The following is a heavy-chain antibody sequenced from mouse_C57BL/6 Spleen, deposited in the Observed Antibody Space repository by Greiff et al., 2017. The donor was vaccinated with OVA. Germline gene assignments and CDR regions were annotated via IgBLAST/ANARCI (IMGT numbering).Heavy chain of an antibody. CDR1: GFTFSDYG. J-gene: IGHJ2*01. CDR3: ASLDSLGYEDY. CDR2: ISSGSSTI. Sequence: EVMLVESGGGLVKPGGSLKLSCAASGFTFSDYGMHWVRQAPEKGLEWVAYISSGSSTIYYADTVKGRFPISRDNAKNTLFLQMTSLRSEDTAMYYCASLDSLGYEDYWGQGTTLTVSS. V-gene: IGHV5-17*01. D-gene: IGHD3-2*02.